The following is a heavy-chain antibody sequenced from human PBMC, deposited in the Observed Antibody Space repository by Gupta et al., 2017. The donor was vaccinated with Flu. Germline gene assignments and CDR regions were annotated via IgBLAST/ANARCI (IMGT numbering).Heavy chain of an antibody. D-gene: IGHD2-2*01. CDR2: ISSSCSTR. CDR1: GFTFSSYE. Sequence: EVQLVESGGGLVQPGGSLRLSCAASGFTFSSYEMNWVRPAPGKGLEWVSYISSSCSTRYYADSVKGRFTISRDNAKNSLYLQMNSLRAEDTAVYYCASFCLSEAITSCYASDLVYWGQGTLVTVSS. V-gene: IGHV3-48*03. J-gene: IGHJ4*02. CDR3: ASFCLSEAITSCYASDLVY.